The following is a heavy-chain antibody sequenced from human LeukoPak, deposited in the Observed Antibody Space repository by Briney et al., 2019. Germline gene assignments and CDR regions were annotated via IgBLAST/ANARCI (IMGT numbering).Heavy chain of an antibody. Sequence: AGGSLRLSCAASGFIFSSSAMHWVRQAPGKGLEWVAVISYDGSKENYADSVKGRFTISRDNSKNTLHLHMNSLRAEDTAVYYCAKDLSGGYAGGYYYMDAWGKGTTVTASS. D-gene: IGHD3-22*01. CDR2: ISYDGSKE. J-gene: IGHJ6*03. V-gene: IGHV3-30*18. CDR1: GFIFSSSA. CDR3: AKDLSGGYAGGYYYMDA.